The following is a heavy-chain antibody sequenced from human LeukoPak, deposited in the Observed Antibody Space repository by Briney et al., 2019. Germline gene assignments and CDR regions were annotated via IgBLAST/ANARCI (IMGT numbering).Heavy chain of an antibody. CDR2: ISSSSSYI. J-gene: IGHJ4*02. V-gene: IGHV3-21*01. D-gene: IGHD1-26*01. Sequence: GGSLRLSCAVSGFTFSSYSMNWVRQAPGKGLEWVSSISSSSSYIYYADSVKGRFTISRDNAKNSLYLQMNSLRAEDTAVYYCARAHSSGSYQCGGQGTLVTVSS. CDR1: GFTFSSYS. CDR3: ARAHSSGSYQC.